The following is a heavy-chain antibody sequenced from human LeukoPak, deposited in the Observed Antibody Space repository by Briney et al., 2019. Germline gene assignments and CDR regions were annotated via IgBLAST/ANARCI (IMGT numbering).Heavy chain of an antibody. CDR1: GFTFSSYS. D-gene: IGHD6-19*01. V-gene: IGHV3-21*01. Sequence: GGSLRLSCAASGFTFSSYSMNWVRQAPGKGLEWVSSISSSSSYIYYADSVKGRFTISRDNAKNSLYLQMNSLRAEDTAVYYCARSFSSGWYFDYWGQGTLVTVSS. CDR3: ARSFSSGWYFDY. CDR2: ISSSSSYI. J-gene: IGHJ4*02.